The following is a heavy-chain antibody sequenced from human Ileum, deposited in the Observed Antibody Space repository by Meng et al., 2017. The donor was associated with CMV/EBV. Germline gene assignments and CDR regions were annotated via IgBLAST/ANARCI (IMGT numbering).Heavy chain of an antibody. CDR1: GFTFSNHE. CDR2: ISNSGSRQ. J-gene: IGHJ4*02. CDR3: TRDLIIVGTTILDY. Sequence: LSLTCAGSGFTFSNHEMNWVRQAPGKGLEWVAYISNSGSRQYYADSVRGRFTVSRDNAKNSMYLQMNSLRAEDAALYYCTRDLIIVGTTILDYWGQGTLVTVSS. V-gene: IGHV3-48*03. D-gene: IGHD1-26*01.